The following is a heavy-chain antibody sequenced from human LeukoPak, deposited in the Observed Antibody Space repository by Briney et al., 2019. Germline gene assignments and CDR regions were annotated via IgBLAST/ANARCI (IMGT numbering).Heavy chain of an antibody. CDR1: GGSFSGYY. CDR3: ARDRHRSGYWYFDL. V-gene: IGHV4-34*09. CDR2: IHHTGGA. J-gene: IGHJ2*01. Sequence: SETLSLTCAVYGGSFSGYYWSWIRQPPGKGLEWIGYIHHTGGAYFNPSLKSRVTVSVDTSENQFSLKLSSATAADTAIYFCARDRHRSGYWYFDLWGRGILVTVSS.